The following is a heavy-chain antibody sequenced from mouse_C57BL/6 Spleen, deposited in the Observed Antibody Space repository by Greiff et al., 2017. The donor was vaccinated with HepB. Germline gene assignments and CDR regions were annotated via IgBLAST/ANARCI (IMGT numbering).Heavy chain of an antibody. CDR2: ISSGGSYT. Sequence: EVKLMESGGDLVKPGGSLKLSCAASGFTFSSYGMSWVRQTPDKRLEWVATISSGGSYTYYPDSVKGRFTISRDNAKNTLYLQMSSLKSEDTAMYYCARHLLTGTPCAMDYWGQGTSVTVSS. J-gene: IGHJ4*01. D-gene: IGHD4-1*01. V-gene: IGHV5-6*01. CDR3: ARHLLTGTPCAMDY. CDR1: GFTFSSYG.